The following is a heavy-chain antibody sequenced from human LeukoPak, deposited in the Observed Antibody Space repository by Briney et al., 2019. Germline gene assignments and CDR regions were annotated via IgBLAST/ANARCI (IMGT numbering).Heavy chain of an antibody. CDR2: INQDGSEK. V-gene: IGHV3-7*01. D-gene: IGHD1-7*01. J-gene: IGHJ6*02. CDR1: GFTFSNHW. CDR3: ARRKLTYYYGMDV. Sequence: RGSLRLPCAASGFTFSNHWMSWVRQAPGKGLEWVANINQDGSEKYYVDSVKGRFTVSRDNAKNSLDLQMNTLRAEDTAVYYCARRKLTYYYGMDVWGQGTTVTVSS.